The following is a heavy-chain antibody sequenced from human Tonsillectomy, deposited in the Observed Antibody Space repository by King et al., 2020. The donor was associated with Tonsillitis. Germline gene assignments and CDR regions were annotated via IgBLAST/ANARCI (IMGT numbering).Heavy chain of an antibody. CDR2: IYTTGST. Sequence: VQLQESGPGLVKPSQTLSLTCTVSGVSVSSGSYYWNWIRQPARKGLEWIGRIYTTGSTSYNPSLKSRVTMSVDTSKNHFSLYLSSVTAADTAVYYCAREYYQYSFDPWGQGTLVTVSS. V-gene: IGHV4-61*02. D-gene: IGHD3-10*01. J-gene: IGHJ5*02. CDR3: AREYYQYSFDP. CDR1: GVSVSSGSYY.